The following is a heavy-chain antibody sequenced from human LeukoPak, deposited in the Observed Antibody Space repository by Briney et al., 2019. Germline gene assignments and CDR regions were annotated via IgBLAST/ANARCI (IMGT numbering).Heavy chain of an antibody. Sequence: SDTLSLTCIISDDSISSSTYYWGWIRQPPGKGLEWIGTLYYSGKTYYNPSLKSRVTISVDKSKNQFSLKLSSVTAADTAVDYCARVDWNDFLVFPWGQGTLVTVSS. CDR2: LYYSGKT. CDR1: DDSISSSTYY. V-gene: IGHV4-39*07. CDR3: ARVDWNDFLVFP. D-gene: IGHD1-1*01. J-gene: IGHJ1*01.